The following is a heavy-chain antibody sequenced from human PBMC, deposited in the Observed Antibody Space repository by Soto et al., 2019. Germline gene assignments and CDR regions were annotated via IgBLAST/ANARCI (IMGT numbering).Heavy chain of an antibody. D-gene: IGHD1-1*01. CDR1: GFTFSSYG. Sequence: EVQLLDSGGGLVQPGGSLRLSCAASGFTFSSYGMSWVRQAPGKGLEWVAGIPVIGERRYYADSVKGRFTISRDNAKNTLYLQINSRRVEDAAVYFCAREGDRYGTVCFDSWGQGTLVTVSS. J-gene: IGHJ4*02. CDR3: AREGDRYGTVCFDS. V-gene: IGHV3-23*01. CDR2: IPVIGERR.